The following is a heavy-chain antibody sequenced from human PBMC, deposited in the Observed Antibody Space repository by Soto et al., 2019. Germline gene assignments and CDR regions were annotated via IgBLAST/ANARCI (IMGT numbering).Heavy chain of an antibody. Sequence: QAQLQESGPGLVKPSQTLSLTCTVSGGSISSGGYYWSWIRQHPGKGLEWIGNIYYSGSTYYNPSLKGRVTISVDTSKNQFSLKLSSVTAADTAVYYCARDPLGTPFGYFKYWGQGTLVNVSS. CDR2: IYYSGST. D-gene: IGHD3-16*01. CDR3: ARDPLGTPFGYFKY. J-gene: IGHJ4*02. V-gene: IGHV4-31*03. CDR1: GGSISSGGYY.